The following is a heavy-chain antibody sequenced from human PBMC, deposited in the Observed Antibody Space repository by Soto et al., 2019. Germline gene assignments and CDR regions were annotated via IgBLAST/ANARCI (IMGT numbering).Heavy chain of an antibody. Sequence: QVQLVESVGGLVKPGGSLRLACAASGFTFSDYYMNWLRQAPGKGLEWFSYISGSGSTIYYADSVKGRFTSSRDNAKNAQYLQMNSRRVEDKAVYYCAREGSGIPDYWCQGTLVTVSS. CDR1: GFTFSDYY. V-gene: IGHV3-11*01. D-gene: IGHD6-19*01. J-gene: IGHJ4*02. CDR3: AREGSGIPDY. CDR2: ISGSGSTI.